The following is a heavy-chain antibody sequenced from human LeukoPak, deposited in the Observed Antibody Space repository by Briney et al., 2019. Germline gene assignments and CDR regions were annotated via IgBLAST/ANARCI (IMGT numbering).Heavy chain of an antibody. CDR2: IYTSGST. CDR3: ARDYSRYYYYYMDV. V-gene: IGHV4-4*07. Sequence: SEALSLTGTVSGGSISSYYWSWIRQPARKGLEWIGRIYTSGSTNYNPSLKSRVTMSVDTSKNQFSLKLSSVTAADTAVYYCARDYSRYYYYYMDVWGKGTTVTVSS. D-gene: IGHD2-15*01. CDR1: GGSISSYY. J-gene: IGHJ6*03.